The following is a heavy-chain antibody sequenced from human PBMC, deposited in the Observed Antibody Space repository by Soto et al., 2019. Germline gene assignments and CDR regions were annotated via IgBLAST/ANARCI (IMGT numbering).Heavy chain of an antibody. CDR3: ARPAREYDNSPGYLDY. CDR1: GYIFSNYW. CDR2: IYPDDSDI. D-gene: IGHD6-6*01. V-gene: IGHV5-51*01. Sequence: GESLKISCQGSGYIFSNYWIGWVRQMPGKGLEWMGIIYPDDSDIRYSPAFNGQVTISVDKSSATAFLQWNSLKTSDTAMYFFARPAREYDNSPGYLDYWGQGTLVTVSS. J-gene: IGHJ4*02.